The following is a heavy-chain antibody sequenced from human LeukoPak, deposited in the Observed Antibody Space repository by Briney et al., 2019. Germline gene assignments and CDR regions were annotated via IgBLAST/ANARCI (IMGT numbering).Heavy chain of an antibody. D-gene: IGHD3-10*01. CDR1: GFTFSSYG. CDR3: AKDRPPLLWFGELVDY. J-gene: IGHJ4*02. CDR2: ISYDGSNK. Sequence: GGSLRLSCAASGFTFSSYGMLWVRQAPGKGLEWVAVISYDGSNKYYADSVKGRFTISRDNSKNTLYLQMNSLRAEDTAVYYCAKDRPPLLWFGELVDYWGQGTLVTVSS. V-gene: IGHV3-30*18.